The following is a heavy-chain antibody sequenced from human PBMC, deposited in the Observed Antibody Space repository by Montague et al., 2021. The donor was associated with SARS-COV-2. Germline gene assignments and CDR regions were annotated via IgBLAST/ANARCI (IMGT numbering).Heavy chain of an antibody. Sequence: SETLSLTCAVYGGSFSGHYWSWIRQPPGKGLEWIGEIIHSGSTNYNPSLKSRVTISVDTSKNQFSLKLSSVTAADTAVYYCVRGNSHYYGSGSYYAHYYGMDVWGQGTTVTVSS. CDR2: IIHSGST. J-gene: IGHJ6*02. D-gene: IGHD3-10*01. CDR1: GGSFSGHY. CDR3: VRGNSHYYGSGSYYAHYYGMDV. V-gene: IGHV4-34*01.